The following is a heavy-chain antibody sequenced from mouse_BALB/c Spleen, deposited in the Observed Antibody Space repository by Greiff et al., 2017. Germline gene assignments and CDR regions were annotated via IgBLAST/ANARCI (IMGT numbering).Heavy chain of an antibody. V-gene: IGHV1-9*01. CDR3: ARKIYYYGSSLYYYAMDY. J-gene: IGHJ4*01. Sequence: VQLQQSGAELMKPGASVKISCKATGYPFSSYWIEWVKQRPGHGLEWIGEILPGSGSTNYNEKFKGKATFTADTSSNTASMQLSSLTSEDSAVYYCARKIYYYGSSLYYYAMDYWGQGTSVTVSS. CDR1: GYPFSSYW. CDR2: ILPGSGST. D-gene: IGHD1-1*01.